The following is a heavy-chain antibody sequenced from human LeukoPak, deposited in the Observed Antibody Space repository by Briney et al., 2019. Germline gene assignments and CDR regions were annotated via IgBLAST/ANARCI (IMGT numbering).Heavy chain of an antibody. D-gene: IGHD2-15*01. Sequence: GRSLRLSCAASGFTFSSYSMNWVRQAPGKGLEWVSYISSSSSTIYYADSVKGRFTISRDNAKNSLYLQMNSLRAEDTAVYYCARDLRNCGSCYSDYYYGMDVWGQGTTVTVSS. CDR1: GFTFSSYS. V-gene: IGHV3-48*01. J-gene: IGHJ6*02. CDR2: ISSSSSTI. CDR3: ARDLRNCGSCYSDYYYGMDV.